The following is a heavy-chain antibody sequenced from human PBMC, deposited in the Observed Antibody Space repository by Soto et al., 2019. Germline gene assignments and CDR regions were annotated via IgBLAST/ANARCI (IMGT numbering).Heavy chain of an antibody. V-gene: IGHV1-8*01. CDR3: ARWDYGVYARFDY. D-gene: IGHD4-17*01. Sequence: QVQLVQSGAEVKKSGASVKVSCKASGYTFTSHDINWVRQATGQGLEWMGWMNPNSGNTGYAQKFQGRATXTXNXXISTAYMELTSLRSEDTAVYYCARWDYGVYARFDYWGQGTLVTVSS. CDR2: MNPNSGNT. J-gene: IGHJ4*02. CDR1: GYTFTSHD.